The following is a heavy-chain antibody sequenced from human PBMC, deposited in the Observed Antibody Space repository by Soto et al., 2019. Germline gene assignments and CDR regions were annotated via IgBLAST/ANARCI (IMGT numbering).Heavy chain of an antibody. CDR1: GGSFSGYY. V-gene: IGHV4-34*01. CDR3: ARGYDYVWGSYRSILPFDY. CDR2: INHSGST. J-gene: IGHJ4*02. D-gene: IGHD3-16*02. Sequence: QVQLQQWGAGLLKPSETLSLTCAVYGGSFSGYYWSWIRQPPGKGLEWIGEINHSGSTNYNPSLKSRVNISVDTSKNQFSLKLSSVTAADTAVYYCARGYDYVWGSYRSILPFDYWGQGTLVTVSS.